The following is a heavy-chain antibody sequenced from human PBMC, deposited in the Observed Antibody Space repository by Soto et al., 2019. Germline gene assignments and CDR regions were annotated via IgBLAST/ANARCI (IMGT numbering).Heavy chain of an antibody. J-gene: IGHJ4*02. CDR2: IRSKANSYAT. Sequence: HPGGSLRLSCAASGFTFSGPAMHWVRQASGKGLEWVGRIRSKANSYATAYTASVKGRFTISRDDSKNTAYLQMNSLKTEDTAVDYCTSRDPGAYYDSSGYYALDDYWGQGTLVTVSS. CDR1: GFTFSGPA. CDR3: TSRDPGAYYDSSGYYALDDY. V-gene: IGHV3-73*01. D-gene: IGHD3-22*01.